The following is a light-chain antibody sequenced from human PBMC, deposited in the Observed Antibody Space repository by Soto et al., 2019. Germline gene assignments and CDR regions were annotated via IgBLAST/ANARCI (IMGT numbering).Light chain of an antibody. CDR3: SSYTSTSTLYV. CDR1: SSDIGGYNY. CDR2: DVS. J-gene: IGLJ1*01. Sequence: ALTQPASVSGSPGQSITISCTGTSSDIGGYNYVSWYQQLPGKVPKLIIYDVSNRPSGVSDRFSGSKSGNAASLTISGLQAEDEADYYCSSYTSTSTLYVFGTGTKLTVL. V-gene: IGLV2-14*03.